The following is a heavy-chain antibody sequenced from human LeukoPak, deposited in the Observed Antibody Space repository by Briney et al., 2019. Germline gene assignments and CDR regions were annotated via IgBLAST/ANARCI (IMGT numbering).Heavy chain of an antibody. Sequence: PGGSLRVSCAASGFTLNNAWMNWVRQAPGKGLEWVGHIKSKADGGTTDYAAPMKGRFTISRDDSKNTLYLQVNSLKIEDTAVYYCSRIYSGYDFDYYYGMDVWGRGTTVAVSS. J-gene: IGHJ6*02. CDR2: IKSKADGGTT. V-gene: IGHV3-15*01. CDR3: SRIYSGYDFDYYYGMDV. CDR1: GFTLNNAW. D-gene: IGHD5-12*01.